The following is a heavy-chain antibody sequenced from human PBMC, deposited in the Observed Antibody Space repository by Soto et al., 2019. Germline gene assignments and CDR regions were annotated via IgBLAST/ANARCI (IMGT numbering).Heavy chain of an antibody. J-gene: IGHJ2*01. CDR1: GFTFSSYT. D-gene: IGHD3-9*01. CDR2: ITHSSSAI. V-gene: IGHV3-48*01. Sequence: EVQLVESGRGLVQPGGSLRLSCAASGFTFSSYTMNWVRQAPGKGLEWISHITHSSSAIYYADSVRGRFTVSRDNAKSSLYLQLNSLRAEDTAVYYCAASILVSRQYFDLWGRGTLVTVSS. CDR3: AASILVSRQYFDL.